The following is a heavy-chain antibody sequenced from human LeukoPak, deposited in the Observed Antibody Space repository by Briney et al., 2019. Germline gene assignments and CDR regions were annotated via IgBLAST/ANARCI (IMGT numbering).Heavy chain of an antibody. D-gene: IGHD2-2*01. V-gene: IGHV1-46*01. Sequence: GASVKVSCKASGYTFTSCYMHWVRQAPGQGLEWMGIINPSGGSTSYAQKFQGRVTMTRDMSTSTVYMELSSLRSEDTAVYYCARDDLVAGNDYWGQGTLVTVSS. CDR2: INPSGGST. J-gene: IGHJ4*02. CDR3: ARDDLVAGNDY. CDR1: GYTFTSCY.